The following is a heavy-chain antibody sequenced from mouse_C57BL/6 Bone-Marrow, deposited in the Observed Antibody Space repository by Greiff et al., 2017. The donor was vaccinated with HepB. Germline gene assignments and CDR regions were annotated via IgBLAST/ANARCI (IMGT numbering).Heavy chain of an antibody. D-gene: IGHD1-1*01. CDR3: AREGLGTTVVAPWYFDV. CDR2: IYPRDGST. Sequence: QVQLQQSGPELVKPGASVKLSCKASGYTFTSYDINWVKQRPGQGLEWIGWIYPRDGSTKYNEKFKGKATLTVDTSSSTAYMELHSLTSEDSAVYFCAREGLGTTVVAPWYFDVWGTGTTVTVSS. CDR1: GYTFTSYD. V-gene: IGHV1-85*01. J-gene: IGHJ1*03.